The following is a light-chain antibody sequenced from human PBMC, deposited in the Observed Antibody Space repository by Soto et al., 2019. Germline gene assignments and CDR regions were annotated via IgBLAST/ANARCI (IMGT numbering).Light chain of an antibody. CDR2: DVS. CDR3: QHTTDFT. V-gene: IGKV1-5*01. CDR1: SSSKW. Sequence: DIQMPQYPSTLAASVGDTVTMTCRSSSKWLAWYQKKPGKAPKLLIYDVSNLERGVPPRFSGSTSGAESTLTITGLQPDDLGTYYCQHTTDFTLGQGTKVDIK. J-gene: IGKJ2*01.